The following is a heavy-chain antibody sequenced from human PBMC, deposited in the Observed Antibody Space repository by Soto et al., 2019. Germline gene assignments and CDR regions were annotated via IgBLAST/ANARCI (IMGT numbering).Heavy chain of an antibody. CDR1: GGSISSSSYY. CDR3: ARHRGYYDILTGYYTELNFDY. D-gene: IGHD3-9*01. Sequence: NPSETLSLTCTVSGGSISSSSYYWGWIRQPPGKGLEWIGSIYYSGTTYYNPSLKSRVTISVDTSKNQFSLKLSSVTATDTAVYYCARHRGYYDILTGYYTELNFDYWGQGTLVTVSS. V-gene: IGHV4-39*01. J-gene: IGHJ4*02. CDR2: IYYSGTT.